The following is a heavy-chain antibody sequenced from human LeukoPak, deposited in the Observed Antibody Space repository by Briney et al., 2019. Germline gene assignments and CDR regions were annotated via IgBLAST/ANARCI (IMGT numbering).Heavy chain of an antibody. J-gene: IGHJ4*02. CDR1: GFTFIDYW. CDR3: ARAGRYGTGCPAY. V-gene: IGHV3-7*01. CDR2: IKQDGGEK. Sequence: GGSLRLSCAASGFTFIDYWMSWVRQAPGKGLEWVAYIKQDGGEKYYVDSVKGRFTISIDNARNSLYLQMDSLGLEDRAVYYCARAGRYGTGCPAYWGQGTQVTVSS. D-gene: IGHD3-9*01.